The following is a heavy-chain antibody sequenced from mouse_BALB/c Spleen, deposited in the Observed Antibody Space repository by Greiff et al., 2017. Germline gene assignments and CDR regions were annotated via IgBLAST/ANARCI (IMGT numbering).Heavy chain of an antibody. Sequence: VQLKESGAELVKPGASVKLSCTASGFNIKDTYMHWVKQRPEQGLEWIGRIDPANGNTKYDPKFQGKATITADTSSNTAYLQLSSLTSEDTAVYYCARPPYYYGKGSHFDYWGQGTTLTVSS. D-gene: IGHD1-1*01. CDR1: GFNIKDTY. V-gene: IGHV14-3*02. J-gene: IGHJ2*01. CDR2: IDPANGNT. CDR3: ARPPYYYGKGSHFDY.